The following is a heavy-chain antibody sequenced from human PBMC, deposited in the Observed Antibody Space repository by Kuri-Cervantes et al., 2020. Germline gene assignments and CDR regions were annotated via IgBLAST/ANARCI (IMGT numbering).Heavy chain of an antibody. J-gene: IGHJ3*02. V-gene: IGHV3-30*01. D-gene: IGHD1-26*01. CDR1: GFTFSSYP. CDR3: ARPAGGSSQIEYDAFDI. CDR2: IAYDGTIK. Sequence: GESLKISCLTSGFTFSSYPMHWVRQAPGKGLEWVAVIAYDGTIKLYADSVKGRFTISRDSPRNTLYLQMNSLRAEDTAVYYCARPAGGSSQIEYDAFDIWGQGTMVTVSS.